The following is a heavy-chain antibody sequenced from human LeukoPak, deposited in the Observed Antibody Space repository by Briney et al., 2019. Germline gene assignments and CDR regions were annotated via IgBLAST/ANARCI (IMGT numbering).Heavy chain of an antibody. J-gene: IGHJ4*02. CDR3: ARGRGSSWEAHDY. Sequence: GESLKISCKGSGYNFTNYWIGWVRQMPGKGLEWMGLIYPGDSDNRYSPSFQGQVTISADRSTSAAYLQWSSLKASDTAMYYCARGRGSSWEAHDYWGQGTLVTVSS. V-gene: IGHV5-51*01. CDR2: IYPGDSDN. CDR1: GYNFTNYW. D-gene: IGHD6-13*01.